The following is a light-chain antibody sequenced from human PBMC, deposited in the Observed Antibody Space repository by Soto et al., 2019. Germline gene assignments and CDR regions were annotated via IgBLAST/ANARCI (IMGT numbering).Light chain of an antibody. CDR1: QSVSSN. CDR2: GAS. J-gene: IGKJ1*01. CDR3: QHYNSYSEA. Sequence: EIVMTQSPATLSVSPGERATLSCRASQSVSSNLAWYQEKPGQAPRLLIYGASTRAAGIPARFSGSGSGTEFTLTISGLQPDDFATYYCQHYNSYSEAFGQGTKVDIK. V-gene: IGKV3-15*01.